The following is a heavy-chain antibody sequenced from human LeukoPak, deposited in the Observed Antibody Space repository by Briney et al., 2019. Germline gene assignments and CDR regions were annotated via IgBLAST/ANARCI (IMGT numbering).Heavy chain of an antibody. D-gene: IGHD2-15*01. J-gene: IGHJ6*03. CDR3: ARAVSGGSSFFYMDV. Sequence: ASVKVSCKASGGTFSSYAISWVRQAPGQGLEWTGGIIPIFGTANYAQKFQGRVTITADKSTNTAYMELRSLRSDDTAIYYCARAVSGGSSFFYMDVWGKGTTVTISS. CDR2: IIPIFGTA. CDR1: GGTFSSYA. V-gene: IGHV1-69*06.